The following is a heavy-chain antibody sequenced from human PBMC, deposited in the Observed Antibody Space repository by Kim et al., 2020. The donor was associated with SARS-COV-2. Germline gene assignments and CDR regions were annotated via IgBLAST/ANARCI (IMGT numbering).Heavy chain of an antibody. CDR1: GGSFSGYY. J-gene: IGHJ6*02. CDR3: ARLTRRLLGPGYYYGMDV. Sequence: SETLSLTCAVYGGSFSGYYWSWIRQPPGKGLEWIGEINHSGSTNYNPSLKSRVTISVDTSKNQFSLKLSSVTAADTAVYYCARLTRRLLGPGYYYGMDVWGQGTTVTVSS. CDR2: INHSGST. D-gene: IGHD3-3*01. V-gene: IGHV4-34*01.